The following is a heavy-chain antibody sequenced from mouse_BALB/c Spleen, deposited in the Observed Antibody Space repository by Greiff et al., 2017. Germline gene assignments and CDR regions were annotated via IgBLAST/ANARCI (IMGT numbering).Heavy chain of an antibody. D-gene: IGHD2-4*01. V-gene: IGHV6-6*02. CDR2: IRLKSNNYAT. Sequence: EVKLVESGGGLVQPGGSMKLSCVASGFTFSNYWMNWVRQSPEKGLEWVAEIRLKSNNYATHYAESVKGRFTISRDDSKSSVYLQMNNLRAEDTGIYYCTRGDYDGYYYAMDYWGQGTSVTVSS. J-gene: IGHJ4*01. CDR1: GFTFSNYW. CDR3: TRGDYDGYYYAMDY.